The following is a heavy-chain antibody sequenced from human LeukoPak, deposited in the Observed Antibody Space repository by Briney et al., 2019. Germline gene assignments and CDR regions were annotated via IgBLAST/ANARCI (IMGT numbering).Heavy chain of an antibody. CDR2: ISSSGDPT. Sequence: GGSLRLSCAASGFTFSSYAMSWVRQAPGKGLEWVSAISSSGDPTYYADSVKGRFTISRDNAKNSLYLQMNSLRVEDTAVYYCARDLGYCSSTSCYNRWFDPWGQGTLVTVSS. CDR1: GFTFSSYA. D-gene: IGHD2-2*02. J-gene: IGHJ5*02. V-gene: IGHV3-23*01. CDR3: ARDLGYCSSTSCYNRWFDP.